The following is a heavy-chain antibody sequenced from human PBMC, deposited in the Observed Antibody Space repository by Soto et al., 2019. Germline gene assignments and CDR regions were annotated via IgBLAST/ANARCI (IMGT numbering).Heavy chain of an antibody. CDR2: IYYSGST. J-gene: IGHJ4*02. CDR1: GGSISSGGYY. D-gene: IGHD4-17*01. V-gene: IGHV4-31*03. CDR3: ARGMGDYVSDGDYFDY. Sequence: QVQLQESGPGLVKPSQTLSLTCTVSGGSISSGGYYWSWIRQHPGKGLEWIGYIYYSGSTYYNPSLKSRVTISVDTSKNQFSLKLSSVTAADTAVYYCARGMGDYVSDGDYFDYWGQGTLVTVSS.